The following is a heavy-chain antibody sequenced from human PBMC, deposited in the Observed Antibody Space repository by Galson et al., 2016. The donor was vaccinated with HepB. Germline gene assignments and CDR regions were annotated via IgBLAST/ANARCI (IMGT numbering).Heavy chain of an antibody. CDR3: ARGLPSATIDY. V-gene: IGHV1-3*01. D-gene: IGHD2-2*01. J-gene: IGHJ4*02. CDR2: INGGNDKT. Sequence: SVKVSCKATGYTFTNYAMHWVRQAPGRRPEWLGWINGGNDKTKYSQNFQGRVTITWDTSANTAHMDLSSLRSEDTAVYYCARGLPSATIDYWGQGTLVTVSS. CDR1: GYTFTNYA.